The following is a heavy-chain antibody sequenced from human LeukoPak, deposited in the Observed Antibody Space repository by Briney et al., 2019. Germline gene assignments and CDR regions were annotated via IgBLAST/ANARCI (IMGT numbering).Heavy chain of an antibody. Sequence: PGGSLRLSCAASEFIVSSNYMIWVRQAPGKGLEWVSVIYSGGSTYYADSVKGRFTISRDNSKNTLYLQTNSLRAEDTAVYYCAAPGGYSYEGCFDYWGQGTLVTVSS. D-gene: IGHD5-18*01. V-gene: IGHV3-66*01. J-gene: IGHJ4*02. CDR2: IYSGGST. CDR1: EFIVSSNY. CDR3: AAPGGYSYEGCFDY.